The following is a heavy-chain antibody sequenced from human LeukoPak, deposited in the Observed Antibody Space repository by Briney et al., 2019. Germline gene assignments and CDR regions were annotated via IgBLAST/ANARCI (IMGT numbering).Heavy chain of an antibody. J-gene: IGHJ4*02. V-gene: IGHV4-34*01. Sequence: ASETLSLTCAVYGGSFSGYYWNWIRQPPGRGLEWIGEINHSGSTNYNPSLKSRVTISVDTSKNQFSLKLSSVTAANTAVYYCARELAGLNYWGQGTLVTVSS. CDR2: INHSGST. D-gene: IGHD2-15*01. CDR1: GGSFSGYY. CDR3: ARELAGLNY.